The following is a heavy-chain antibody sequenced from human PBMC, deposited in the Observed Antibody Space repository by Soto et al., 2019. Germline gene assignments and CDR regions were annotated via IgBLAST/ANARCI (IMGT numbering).Heavy chain of an antibody. D-gene: IGHD1-1*01. CDR2: VKYDGSQT. J-gene: IGHJ6*02. CDR1: GFTFSSYW. V-gene: IGHV3-7*01. Sequence: GESLKISCADSGFTFSSYWMSWVRQAPGKGLEWVANVKYDGSQTYYVGSVKGRFTISRDNAKNSLYLQMNSLRAEDTAVYYCTRDFQGPLDYGMDVCGQGTTVTVSS. CDR3: TRDFQGPLDYGMDV.